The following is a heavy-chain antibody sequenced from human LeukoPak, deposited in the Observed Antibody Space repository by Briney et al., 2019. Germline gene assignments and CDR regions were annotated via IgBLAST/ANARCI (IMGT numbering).Heavy chain of an antibody. CDR3: ARGPHGGFVIIPTEF. Sequence: GGSLRLSCAASGFTFSSYAMNWVRQAPGKGLEWVSSIDSSSSYIYYADSVKGRFTISRANATHSLFLQMNSLRAEDTAVYYCARGPHGGFVIIPTEFWGQGTLVTVSS. CDR2: IDSSSSYI. D-gene: IGHD3-3*01. CDR1: GFTFSSYA. J-gene: IGHJ4*02. V-gene: IGHV3-21*01.